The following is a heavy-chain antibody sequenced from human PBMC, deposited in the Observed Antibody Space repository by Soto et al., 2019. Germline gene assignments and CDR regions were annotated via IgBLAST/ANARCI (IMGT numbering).Heavy chain of an antibody. CDR3: ARDRTDSGYYTNWLDP. D-gene: IGHD3-22*01. CDR1: GGSFSGYF. CDR2: AHDRGSR. Sequence: PSETLSLTCGVYGGSFSGYFWSWLRQSPGKGLEWLAEAHDRGSRNYNPFLRGRLTISDKSTLTSYMELHSLTSDDTALYYCARDRTDSGYYTNWLDPWGQGTQVTVS. J-gene: IGHJ5*02. V-gene: IGHV4-34*10.